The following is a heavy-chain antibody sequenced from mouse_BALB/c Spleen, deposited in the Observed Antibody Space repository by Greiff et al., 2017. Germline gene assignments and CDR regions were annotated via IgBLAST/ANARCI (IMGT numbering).Heavy chain of an antibody. CDR3: TRAYRYDYYAMDD. CDR1: GYSFTSYW. CDR2: IYPGNSDT. D-gene: IGHD2-14*01. V-gene: IGHV1-5*01. J-gene: IGHJ4*01. Sequence: EVKVVESGTVLARPGASVKMSCKASGYSFTSYWMHWVKQRPGQGLEWIGAIYPGNSDTSYNQKFKGKAKLTAVTSASTAYMELSSLTNEDSAVYYCTRAYRYDYYAMDDWGQGTSVTVSS.